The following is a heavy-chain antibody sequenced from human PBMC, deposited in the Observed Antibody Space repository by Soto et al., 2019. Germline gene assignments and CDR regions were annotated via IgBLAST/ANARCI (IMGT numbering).Heavy chain of an antibody. CDR2: ISGSGGST. V-gene: IGHV3-23*01. CDR1: GFTFSSYA. Sequence: GGSLRLCCAASGFTFSSYAMSCVRQAPGKGLEWVSAISGSGGSTYYADSVKGRFTISRDNSKNTLYLQMNSLRAEDTAVYYCAYPLTRYCSGGSCSLDYWGQGTLVTVSS. CDR3: AYPLTRYCSGGSCSLDY. D-gene: IGHD2-15*01. J-gene: IGHJ4*02.